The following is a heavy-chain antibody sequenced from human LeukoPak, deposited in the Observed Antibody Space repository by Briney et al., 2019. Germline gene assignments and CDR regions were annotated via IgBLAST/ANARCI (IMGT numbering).Heavy chain of an antibody. CDR1: GVSISRYY. V-gene: IGHV4-4*08. CDR3: ARQIRGAAFDI. Sequence: HPAETLSLTGTGSGVSISRYYWRWLRQRAGKGLEGVGYIYSSGSTNYNPSLNTPVTISVDTSKNQFSLKLSSVTAADTAVYYCARQIRGAAFDIWGQGTMVTVSS. J-gene: IGHJ3*02. CDR2: IYSSGST. D-gene: IGHD3-10*01.